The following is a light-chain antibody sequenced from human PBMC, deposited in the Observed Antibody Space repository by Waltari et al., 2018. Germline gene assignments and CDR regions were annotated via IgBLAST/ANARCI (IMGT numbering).Light chain of an antibody. V-gene: IGKV3-20*01. CDR3: QQYDISPLT. CDR1: QTVRTTY. CDR2: GAS. Sequence: EIVLTQSPGTLSLSQGERAPLSCRASQTVRTTYLAWYQQKPGQAPTLLIYGASSRATGIPDRFSGSGSGTDFSLTISNLEPEDFAVYYCQQYDISPLTFGGGTKVEIK. J-gene: IGKJ4*01.